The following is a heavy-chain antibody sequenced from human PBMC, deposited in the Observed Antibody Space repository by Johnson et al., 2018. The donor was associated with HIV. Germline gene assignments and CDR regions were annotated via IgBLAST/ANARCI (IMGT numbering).Heavy chain of an antibody. D-gene: IGHD6-19*01. V-gene: IGHV3-74*02. Sequence: VQLVESGGGLVQPGGSLRLSCAASGFTFNSSWMYWVRQAPGKGLVWVSRINSDGSSTSYADSVKGRFTISRDNAKNTVYLQMNSLRAEDTAVYYCTRGASGWFNDAFDIWGQGTMVTVSS. J-gene: IGHJ3*02. CDR3: TRGASGWFNDAFDI. CDR2: INSDGSST. CDR1: GFTFNSSW.